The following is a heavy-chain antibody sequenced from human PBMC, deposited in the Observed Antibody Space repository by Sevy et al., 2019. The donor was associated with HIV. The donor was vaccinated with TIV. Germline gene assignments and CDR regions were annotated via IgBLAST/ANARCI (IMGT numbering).Heavy chain of an antibody. CDR3: SKGGGALDGGMDV. V-gene: IGHV4-31*03. J-gene: IGHJ6*02. CDR1: GGSVSSSGYY. Sequence: SETLSLTCTVSGGSVSSSGYYWNWVRQHPGKGLEWIGYIYSGITYYNPSLRSRLTISLDTSKNQFSVKLSSVTAADTAVYYCSKGGGALDGGMDVWGQGTTVTVSS. D-gene: IGHD2-21*01. CDR2: IYSGIT.